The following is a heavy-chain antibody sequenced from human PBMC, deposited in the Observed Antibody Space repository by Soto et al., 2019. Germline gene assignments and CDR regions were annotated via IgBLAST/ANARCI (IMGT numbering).Heavy chain of an antibody. CDR2: ISSSSSYI. CDR1: GFTFSSYS. V-gene: IGHV3-21*01. Sequence: EVQLVESGGGLVKPGGSLRLSCAASGFTFSSYSMNWVRQAPGEGLEWVSSISSSSSYIYYADSVKGRFTISRDNAKNALYLQMNSLRAEDTAVYYCARDRRCSGGSCFDYWGQGTLVTVSS. J-gene: IGHJ4*02. CDR3: ARDRRCSGGSCFDY. D-gene: IGHD2-15*01.